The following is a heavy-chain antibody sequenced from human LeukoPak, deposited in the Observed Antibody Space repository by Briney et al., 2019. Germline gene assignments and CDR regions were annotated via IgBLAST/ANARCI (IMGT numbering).Heavy chain of an antibody. CDR3: ARAPPYCSGGSCYGGSDY. CDR1: GFTFSSYE. D-gene: IGHD2-15*01. J-gene: IGHJ4*02. CDR2: ISSSGSTI. V-gene: IGHV3-48*03. Sequence: GGSLRLSCAASGFTFSSYEMNWVRQAPGKGLEWVSYISSSGSTIYYAGSVKGRFTISRDNAKNSLYLQMNSLRAEDTAVYYCARAPPYCSGGSCYGGSDYWGQGTLVTVSS.